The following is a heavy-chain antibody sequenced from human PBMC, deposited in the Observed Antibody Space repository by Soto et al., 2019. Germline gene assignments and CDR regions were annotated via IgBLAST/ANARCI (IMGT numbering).Heavy chain of an antibody. CDR3: STSYTNSPFVF. J-gene: IGHJ4*02. CDR1: GFTFSNAW. CDR2: IKSKTDGGTT. V-gene: IGHV3-15*07. Sequence: EVQLVEPGGGLVKPGGSLRLSCAASGFTFSNAWMNWVRQAPGKGLEWVGRIKSKTDGGTTDYAAPVKGRFTNPRDDAKNKRYQQMNSLKTEETAVYYCSTSYTNSPFVFGGQGTLVTVSS. D-gene: IGHD3-10*02.